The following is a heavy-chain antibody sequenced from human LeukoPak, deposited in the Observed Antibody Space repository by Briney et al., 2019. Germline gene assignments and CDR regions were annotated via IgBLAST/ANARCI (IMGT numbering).Heavy chain of an antibody. Sequence: SETLSLTCTVSGGSISSDYWSWIRQPAGKGLEWIGRIYTTGSTDYSPSLKSRVTMSVDTSKNQFSLRLNSVTAADTAVYYCARQRDGWLFDYWGQGTLVTVSS. V-gene: IGHV4-4*07. CDR2: IYTTGST. CDR3: ARQRDGWLFDY. D-gene: IGHD5-24*01. CDR1: GGSISSDY. J-gene: IGHJ4*02.